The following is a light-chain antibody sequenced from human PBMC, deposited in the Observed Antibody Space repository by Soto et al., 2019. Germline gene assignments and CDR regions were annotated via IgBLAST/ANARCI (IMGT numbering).Light chain of an antibody. V-gene: IGKV1-6*01. J-gene: IGKJ5*01. CDR2: AAS. CDR1: QGIRND. Sequence: AIQMTQSPSSLSASVGDRVTITCRASQGIRNDLGWYKQKPGKAPKLLIYAASSLQSGVPSRFSGSRSGTDFTLTISSLLPEDFATYYCLQDYNYPYTFGQGTRLEIK. CDR3: LQDYNYPYT.